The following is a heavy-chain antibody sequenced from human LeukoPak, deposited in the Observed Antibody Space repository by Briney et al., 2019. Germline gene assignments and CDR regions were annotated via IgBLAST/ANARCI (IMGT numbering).Heavy chain of an antibody. CDR3: ARGHPSGSGSYYDVYFDY. J-gene: IGHJ4*02. Sequence: SETLSLTCAVSGGSISSSNWWSRVRPPPGKGLEWIGEIYHSGSTNYNPSLKSRVTISVDKSKNQFSLKLSSVTAADTAVYYCARGHPSGSGSYYDVYFDYWGQGTLVTVSS. V-gene: IGHV4-4*02. D-gene: IGHD3-10*01. CDR1: GGSISSSNW. CDR2: IYHSGST.